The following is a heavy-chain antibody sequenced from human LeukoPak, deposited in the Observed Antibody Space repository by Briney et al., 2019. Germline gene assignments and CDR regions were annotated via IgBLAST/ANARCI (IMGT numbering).Heavy chain of an antibody. Sequence: ASVKVSCKASGYTFTSYGISWVRQAPGQGLEWMGWISAYNGNTNYAQKLQGRVTMTTDTSTSTAYMELRSLRSDDTAVYYCARGVAFIVGANRFDYWGQGTLVTVSS. CDR2: ISAYNGNT. V-gene: IGHV1-18*01. J-gene: IGHJ4*02. D-gene: IGHD1-26*01. CDR1: GYTFTSYG. CDR3: ARGVAFIVGANRFDY.